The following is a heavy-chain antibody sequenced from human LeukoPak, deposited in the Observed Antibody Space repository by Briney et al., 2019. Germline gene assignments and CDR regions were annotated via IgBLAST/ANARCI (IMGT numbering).Heavy chain of an antibody. V-gene: IGHV4-39*07. CDR3: ARKLTTSGYYHLYYFDY. Sequence: PSETLSLTCTVSGDAITSDKYYWGWIRQPPGKGLEWIGNIHHSGSTYYSPSLKSRVTISVDTSKNQFSLKLSSVTAAGTAVYYCARKLTTSGYYHLYYFDYWGQGTLVTVSS. CDR2: IHHSGST. D-gene: IGHD2-2*01. CDR1: GDAITSDKYY. J-gene: IGHJ4*02.